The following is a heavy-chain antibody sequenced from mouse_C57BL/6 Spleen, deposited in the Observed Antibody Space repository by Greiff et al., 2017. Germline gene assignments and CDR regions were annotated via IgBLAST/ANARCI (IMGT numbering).Heavy chain of an antibody. V-gene: IGHV1-15*01. CDR3: RLTTVIATPFDY. D-gene: IGHD1-1*01. J-gene: IGHJ2*01. CDR1: AYTSTDYE. Sequence: QVQLQQSGAELVRPGASVTLSSKASAYTSTDYEMHWVKQTPVHGLEWIGAIDPETGGTAYNQKFKGKAILTADKSSSTAYMKLRSLTSEDSAVYYCRLTTVIATPFDYWGLGTTLTVSS. CDR2: IDPETGGT.